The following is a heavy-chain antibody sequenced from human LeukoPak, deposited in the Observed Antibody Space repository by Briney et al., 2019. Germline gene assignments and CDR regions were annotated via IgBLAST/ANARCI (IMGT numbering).Heavy chain of an antibody. CDR1: GFTFSSYA. Sequence: GGSLRLSCSASGFTFSSYAMHWVRQAPGKGLEYVSAISSNGGSPYYADSVKGRFTISRDNSKNTLYLQMSSLRAEDTAVYYCVRASPCSGGSCYWGWDFDYWGQGTLVTVSS. CDR3: VRASPCSGGSCYWGWDFDY. CDR2: ISSNGGSP. J-gene: IGHJ4*02. D-gene: IGHD2-15*01. V-gene: IGHV3-64D*06.